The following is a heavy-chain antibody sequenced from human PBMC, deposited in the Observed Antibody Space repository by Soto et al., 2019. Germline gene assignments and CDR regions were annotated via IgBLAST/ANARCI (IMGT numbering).Heavy chain of an antibody. CDR2: IYHSGST. J-gene: IGHJ4*02. CDR1: GGSISSNNW. D-gene: IGHD2-15*01. Sequence: QVQLQESGPGLVRPSGTLSLTCAVSGGSISSNNWWSWVRQPPGKGLEWIGEIYHSGSTNYNPSLKCRVTMSVVPSQNLFSLTLNSVTAADTAFYYCARDQGSHPGDWGQGTLVSVSS. V-gene: IGHV4-4*02. CDR3: ARDQGSHPGD.